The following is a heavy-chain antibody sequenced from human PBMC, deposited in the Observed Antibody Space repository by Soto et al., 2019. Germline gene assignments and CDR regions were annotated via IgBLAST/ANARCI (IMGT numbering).Heavy chain of an antibody. Sequence: EVQLLESGGGLVQHGGSLRLSGDASGVTCNIFGLNWVRQAPGTGLEWVSAISGSGASTYYADSVKGRFSISRDNSKNTLFLHLTSLIAEDTAISYCAKGDRVDRLGDSGQQYEGIDMWGQGTMVTVSS. J-gene: IGHJ3*02. D-gene: IGHD3-10*01. CDR1: GVTCNIFG. V-gene: IGHV3-23*01. CDR2: ISGSGAST. CDR3: AKGDRVDRLGDSGQQYEGIDM.